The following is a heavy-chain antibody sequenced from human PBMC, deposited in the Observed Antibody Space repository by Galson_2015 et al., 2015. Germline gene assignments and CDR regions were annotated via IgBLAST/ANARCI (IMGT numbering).Heavy chain of an antibody. CDR2: IYPGDSDT. CDR1: GYSFTNFW. V-gene: IGHV5-51*01. J-gene: IGHJ3*02. CDR3: ARQNYYDSSGYLDRGDAFDI. Sequence: QSGAEVKKPGESLKISCKGSGYSFTNFWIGWVRQMPGKGLEWMGIIYPGDSDTRYRPSFQGQVTISADKSISTAYLQWSSLKASDTAMYYCARQNYYDSSGYLDRGDAFDIWGQGTMVTVSS. D-gene: IGHD3-22*01.